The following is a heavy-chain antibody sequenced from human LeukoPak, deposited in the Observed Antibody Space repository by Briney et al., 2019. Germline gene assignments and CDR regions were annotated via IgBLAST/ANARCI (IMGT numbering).Heavy chain of an antibody. Sequence: PSETLSLTCTVSGGSISSSSYYWGWIRQPPGKGLEWIGSIYYSGSTYYNPSLKSRVTISVDTYKNQFSLKLSSVTAAGTAVYYCARHGVVVVPAAKFDYWGQGTLVTVSS. CDR2: IYYSGST. CDR1: GGSISSSSYY. J-gene: IGHJ4*02. V-gene: IGHV4-39*01. D-gene: IGHD2-2*01. CDR3: ARHGVVVVPAAKFDY.